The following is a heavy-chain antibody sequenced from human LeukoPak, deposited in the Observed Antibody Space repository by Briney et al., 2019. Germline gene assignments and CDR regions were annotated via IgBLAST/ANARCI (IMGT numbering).Heavy chain of an antibody. V-gene: IGHV4-30-4*01. CDR1: GGSISSGDYY. CDR3: ARFVVVPAAMRSFDY. CDR2: IYYSGTT. J-gene: IGHJ4*02. Sequence: SQTLSLTCTVSGGSISSGDYYWSWIRQPPGKGLEWIGYIYYSGTTYCNPSLKSRVTILVDTSKNQFSLKLSSVTAADTAVYYCARFVVVPAAMRSFDYWGQGSLVTVSS. D-gene: IGHD2-2*01.